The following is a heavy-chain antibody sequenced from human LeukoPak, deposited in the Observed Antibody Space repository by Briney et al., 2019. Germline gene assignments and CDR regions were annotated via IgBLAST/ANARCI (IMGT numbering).Heavy chain of an antibody. CDR2: IYHSGST. D-gene: IGHD5-18*01. CDR1: GGSFSGYY. J-gene: IGHJ4*02. V-gene: IGHV4-34*01. CDR3: ARAAIWVWIDY. Sequence: SSETLSLTCAVYGGSFSGYYWSWIRQPPGKGLEWIGSIYHSGSTYYNPSLKSRVTISVDTSKNQFSLKLSSVTAADTAVYYCARAAIWVWIDYWGQGTLVTVSS.